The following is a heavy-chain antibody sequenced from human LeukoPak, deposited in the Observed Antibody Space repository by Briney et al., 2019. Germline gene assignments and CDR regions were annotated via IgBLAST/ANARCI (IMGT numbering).Heavy chain of an antibody. Sequence: SVKVSCKASGYTFTSYGISWVRQAPGQGLEWMGWISAYNGNTNYAQKLQGRVTMTTDTSTSTAYMELRSLRSDDTAVYYCAREDLVVPVNYMDVWGKGTTVTVSS. D-gene: IGHD2-2*01. J-gene: IGHJ6*03. V-gene: IGHV1-18*01. CDR2: ISAYNGNT. CDR1: GYTFTSYG. CDR3: AREDLVVPVNYMDV.